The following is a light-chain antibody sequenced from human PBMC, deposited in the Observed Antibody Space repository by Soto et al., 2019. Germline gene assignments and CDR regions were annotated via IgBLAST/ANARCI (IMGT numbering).Light chain of an antibody. CDR2: GAS. Sequence: EIVLTQSPGTLSLSPGERATLSCRASQSVSSNYLAWFQQKPGQAPRLLIFGASRRATGIPERFSGSGSGTDFTRTISRLEPEDFAVYYCQQYGGSSRSFGPGTKVDIK. V-gene: IGKV3-20*01. CDR3: QQYGGSSRS. J-gene: IGKJ3*01. CDR1: QSVSSNY.